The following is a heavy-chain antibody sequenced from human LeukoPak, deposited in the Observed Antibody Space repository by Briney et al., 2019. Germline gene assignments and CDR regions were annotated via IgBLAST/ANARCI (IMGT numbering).Heavy chain of an antibody. V-gene: IGHV4-39*07. D-gene: IGHD3-9*01. J-gene: IGHJ4*02. CDR2: IYYSGST. CDR1: GGSISSSSYY. Sequence: SETLSLTCTVSGGSISSSSYYWGWIRQPPGKGLEWIGSIYYSGSTYYNPSLKSRVTISVDTSKNQFSLKLSSVTAADTAVYYCASLTDLRYFDWLPDYWGQGTLVTVSS. CDR3: ASLTDLRYFDWLPDY.